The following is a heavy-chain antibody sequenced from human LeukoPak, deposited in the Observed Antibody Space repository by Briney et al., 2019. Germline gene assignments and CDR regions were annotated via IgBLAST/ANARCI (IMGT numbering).Heavy chain of an antibody. CDR2: ISYDGSNK. D-gene: IGHD5-12*01. V-gene: IGHV3-30*03. CDR3: ASRIGYDWGPGYFDY. CDR1: GFTFSSYG. Sequence: GGSLRLSCAASGFTFSSYGMHWVRQAPGKGLEWVAVISYDGSNKYYVDSVKGRFTISRDNAKNSLYLQMNSLRAEDTAVYYCASRIGYDWGPGYFDYWGQGTLVTVSS. J-gene: IGHJ4*02.